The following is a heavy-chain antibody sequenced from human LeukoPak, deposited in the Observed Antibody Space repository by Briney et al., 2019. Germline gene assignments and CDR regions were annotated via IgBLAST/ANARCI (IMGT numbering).Heavy chain of an antibody. V-gene: IGHV1-8*01. CDR3: ARAPMRTAALY. D-gene: IGHD2-2*01. CDR2: MNPVSGNA. J-gene: IGHJ4*02. Sequence: GASVKVSCKASGYTFTNFDINWVRQAPGQGLEWMGWMNPVSGNAGSAQKFQGRVTLTRDTSISTAYMEVSSLRSDDTAFYYCARAPMRTAALYWGQGTLVTVSS. CDR1: GYTFTNFD.